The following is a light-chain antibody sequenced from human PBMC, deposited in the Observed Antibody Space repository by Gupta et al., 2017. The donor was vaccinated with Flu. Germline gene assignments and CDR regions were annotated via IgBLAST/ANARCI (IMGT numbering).Light chain of an antibody. CDR2: GAS. CDR1: QSVTSNY. CDR3: QQYVGSLVT. Sequence: IVFTLSPGPLFLSPGERATPSCRASQSVTSNYLDWYQQKPGQAPTLLLNGASRRATGIPVRFSGSGSVTDFTLTISRLEPEDFAVYYCQQYVGSLVTFGGGTKVQIK. J-gene: IGKJ4*01. V-gene: IGKV3-20*01.